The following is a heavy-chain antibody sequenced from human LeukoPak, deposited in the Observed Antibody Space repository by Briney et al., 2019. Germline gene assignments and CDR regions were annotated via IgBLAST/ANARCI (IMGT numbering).Heavy chain of an antibody. D-gene: IGHD2-2*01. V-gene: IGHV4-39*01. Sequence: SETLSLTCTVSGGSISSSSYYWGWIRQPPGKGLEWIGSIYYSGSTYYNPSLKSRITISVDTSKNQFSLKLSSVTAADTAVYYCARGPSPEEDCSSTSCSTGVDVWGQGTTVTVSS. CDR3: ARGPSPEEDCSSTSCSTGVDV. CDR2: IYYSGST. CDR1: GGSISSSSYY. J-gene: IGHJ6*02.